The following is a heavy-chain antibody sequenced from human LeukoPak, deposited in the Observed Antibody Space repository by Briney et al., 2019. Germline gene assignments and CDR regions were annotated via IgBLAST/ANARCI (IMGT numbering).Heavy chain of an antibody. CDR2: IRSKTDGGTT. CDR1: GFTFSKAW. CDR3: AGRAAKYGMDV. J-gene: IGHJ6*02. D-gene: IGHD3-10*01. Sequence: GGSLRLSCAASGFTFSKAWMTWVRQAPGKGLDWVGRIRSKTDGGTTEYAAPVKGRFTISRDNSKNTLYLQMNSLRAEDTGLYYCAGRAAKYGMDVWGQGTTVTVSS. V-gene: IGHV3-15*01.